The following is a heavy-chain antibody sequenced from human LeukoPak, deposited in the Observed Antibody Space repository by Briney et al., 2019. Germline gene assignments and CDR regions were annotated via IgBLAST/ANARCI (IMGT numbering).Heavy chain of an antibody. CDR2: INHSGST. J-gene: IGHJ4*02. V-gene: IGHV4-34*01. CDR3: ARNLMVRGVSRTNTDY. D-gene: IGHD3-10*01. CDR1: GGSFSGYY. Sequence: SETLSLTCAVYGGSFSGYYWSWIRQPPEKGLEWIGEINHSGSTNYNPSLKSRVTISVDTSKNQFSLKLSSVTAADTAVYYCARNLMVRGVSRTNTDYWGQGTLVTVSS.